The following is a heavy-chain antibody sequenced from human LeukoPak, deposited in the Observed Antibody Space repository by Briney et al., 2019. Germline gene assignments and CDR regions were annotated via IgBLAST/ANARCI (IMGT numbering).Heavy chain of an antibody. Sequence: SETLSLTCTVSGGSISSGSYYWSWIRQPAGKGLEWIGRIYTSGSTNYNPSLKSRVTISVDTSKNQLSLKLTSVTAADTAVYYCARDADSSTWYAGAYFGYWGQGTLVTVSS. CDR2: IYTSGST. CDR1: GGSISSGSYY. D-gene: IGHD6-13*01. V-gene: IGHV4-61*02. CDR3: ARDADSSTWYAGAYFGY. J-gene: IGHJ4*02.